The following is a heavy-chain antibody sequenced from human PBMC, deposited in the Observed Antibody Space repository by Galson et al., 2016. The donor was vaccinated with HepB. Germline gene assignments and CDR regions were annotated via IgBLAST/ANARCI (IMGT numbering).Heavy chain of an antibody. D-gene: IGHD3-10*01. J-gene: IGHJ4*02. CDR1: GFAVSNNY. V-gene: IGHV3-66*02. Sequence: SLRLPCAASGFAVSNNYMMWVRQAPGKGLEWVSDIYAGGSTNYADSVEGRFTISRDNSKNTLYLEMSSLRAEDTAVYYCARDFGSMVRGLDYWGQGTLVTVSS. CDR2: IYAGGST. CDR3: ARDFGSMVRGLDY.